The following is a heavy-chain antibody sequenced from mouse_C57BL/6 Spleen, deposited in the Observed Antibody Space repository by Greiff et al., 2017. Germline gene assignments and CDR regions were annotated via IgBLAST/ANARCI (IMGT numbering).Heavy chain of an antibody. D-gene: IGHD1-1*01. CDR2: LYPGSGST. CDR3: ARGFYGSSPYYFDY. CDR1: GYTFTSYW. J-gene: IGHJ2*01. V-gene: IGHV1-55*01. Sequence: QVQLQQPGAELVKPGASVKMSCKASGYTFTSYWLTWVKQRPGQGLEWIGDLYPGSGSTNYNEQFKSKATLTVDTSSSTAYMQLISLTYEDSAVYYCARGFYGSSPYYFDYWGQGTTLTVSS.